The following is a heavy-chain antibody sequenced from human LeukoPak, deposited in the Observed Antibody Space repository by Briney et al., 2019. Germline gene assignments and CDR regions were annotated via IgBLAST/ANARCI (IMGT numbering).Heavy chain of an antibody. CDR2: IYYSGST. CDR3: ALKDGGFDP. Sequence: PSETLSLTCTVSGGSNSSSSYYWGWIRQPPGKGLEWIGSIYYSGSTYYNPSLKSRVTISVDTSKNQFSLTLSSVTAADTAVYYCALKDGGFDPWGQGTLVTVSS. D-gene: IGHD2-15*01. V-gene: IGHV4-39*01. CDR1: GGSNSSSSYY. J-gene: IGHJ5*02.